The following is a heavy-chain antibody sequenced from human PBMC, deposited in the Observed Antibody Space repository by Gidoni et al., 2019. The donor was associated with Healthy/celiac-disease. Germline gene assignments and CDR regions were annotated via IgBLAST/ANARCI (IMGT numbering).Heavy chain of an antibody. Sequence: QVQLQESGPGLVKPSETLPLTCTVSGGSISSYYWSWIRQPPGKGLEWTGYIYYSGSTNYNPSLKSRVTISVDTSKNQFALKLSSVTAADTAVYYCAREDYGDYGGLFDYWGQGTLVTVSS. J-gene: IGHJ4*02. CDR3: AREDYGDYGGLFDY. V-gene: IGHV4-59*01. CDR1: GGSISSYY. CDR2: IYYSGST. D-gene: IGHD4-17*01.